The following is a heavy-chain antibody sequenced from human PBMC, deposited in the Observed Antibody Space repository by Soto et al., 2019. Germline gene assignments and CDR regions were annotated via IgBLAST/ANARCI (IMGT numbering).Heavy chain of an antibody. CDR3: TRKTPPTGMEV. J-gene: IGHJ6*02. CDR1: GFTLSSYD. CDR2: IGSGGDT. D-gene: IGHD3-9*01. Sequence: EVQLVESGGGLVQPGGSLRLSCAASGFTLSSYDIHWVRQATGEGVVWVSGIGSGGDTHYADSVKGRFIISREDGKNSLYLQMNNLRVGDTAVYYCTRKTPPTGMEVWGQGATVTVSS. V-gene: IGHV3-13*01.